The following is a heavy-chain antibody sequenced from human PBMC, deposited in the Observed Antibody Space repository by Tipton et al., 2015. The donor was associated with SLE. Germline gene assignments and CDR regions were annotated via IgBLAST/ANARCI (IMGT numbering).Heavy chain of an antibody. J-gene: IGHJ4*02. Sequence: SLRLSCAASGFTVSSNYMSWVHQAPGKGLEWVSVIYSGGSTYYADSVKGRFTISRDNSKNTLYLQMNSLRAEDTAVYYCARVKVGAYGVDYWGQGTLVTVSS. V-gene: IGHV3-66*02. CDR1: GFTVSSNY. CDR3: ARVKVGAYGVDY. CDR2: IYSGGST. D-gene: IGHD1-26*01.